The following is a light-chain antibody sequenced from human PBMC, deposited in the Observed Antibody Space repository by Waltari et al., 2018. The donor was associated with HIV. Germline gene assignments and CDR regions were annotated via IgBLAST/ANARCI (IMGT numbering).Light chain of an antibody. J-gene: IGLJ2*01. Sequence: QSALTQPPSASGSPGQSVNMSCTGAPSDIHHYNFISWYQQYSGKAPKLIIFEVTKRPSGVPDRCSGSRSGNTASLIVSGLQAEDEAVYFCSSFAGSNKLFGGGTKLTVL. CDR3: SSFAGSNKL. CDR2: EVT. CDR1: PSDIHHYNF. V-gene: IGLV2-8*01.